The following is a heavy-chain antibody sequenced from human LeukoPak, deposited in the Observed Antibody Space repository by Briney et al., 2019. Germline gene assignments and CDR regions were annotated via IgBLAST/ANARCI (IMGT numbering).Heavy chain of an antibody. J-gene: IGHJ4*02. CDR1: GGSISSSSYY. Sequence: SETLSLTXTVSGGSISSSSYYWGWIRQPPGKGLEWIGSIYYSGSTYYNPSLKSRVTISVDTSKTQFSLKLSSVTAADTAVYYCARSVVAATRVIDYWGQGTLVTVSS. D-gene: IGHD2-15*01. V-gene: IGHV4-39*01. CDR2: IYYSGST. CDR3: ARSVVAATRVIDY.